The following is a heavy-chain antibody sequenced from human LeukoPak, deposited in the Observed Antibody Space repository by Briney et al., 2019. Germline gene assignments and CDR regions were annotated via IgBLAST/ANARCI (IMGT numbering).Heavy chain of an antibody. CDR2: IYHSGST. J-gene: IGHJ2*01. CDR1: GYSISSGYY. CDR3: ARQFLEWLSTNWYFDL. Sequence: SETLSLTCAVSGYSISSGYYWGWIRQPPGKGLEWIGSIYHSGSTYYNPSLKSRVTISVDTSKNQFSLKLSSVTAADTAVYYRARQFLEWLSTNWYFDLWGRGTLVTVSS. V-gene: IGHV4-38-2*01. D-gene: IGHD3-3*01.